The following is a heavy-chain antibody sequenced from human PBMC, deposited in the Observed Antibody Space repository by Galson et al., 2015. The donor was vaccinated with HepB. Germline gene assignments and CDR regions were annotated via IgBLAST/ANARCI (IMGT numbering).Heavy chain of an antibody. J-gene: IGHJ3*02. Sequence: LEWVAVISYDGSNKYYADSVKGRFTISRDNSKNTLYLQMNSLRAEDTAVYYCARDSATYYDYVWGSRGDDAFDIWGQGTMVTVSS. CDR2: ISYDGSNK. CDR3: ARDSATYYDYVWGSRGDDAFDI. V-gene: IGHV3-30-3*01. D-gene: IGHD3-16*01.